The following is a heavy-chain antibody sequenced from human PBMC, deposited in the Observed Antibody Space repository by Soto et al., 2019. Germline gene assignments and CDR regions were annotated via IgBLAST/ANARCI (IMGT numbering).Heavy chain of an antibody. Sequence: QVQLVESGGGVVQPGRSLRLSCAASGFTFSSYGMHWVRQAPGKGLEWVAVISYDGSMTYYADSVKGRFTISRDNSKNTLYLKMNSLRTEDTAVYNCARSRPPPCTGPIDYWGQGTLVTVSS. J-gene: IGHJ4*02. D-gene: IGHD2-8*01. CDR3: ARSRPPPCTGPIDY. V-gene: IGHV3-30*03. CDR2: ISYDGSMT. CDR1: GFTFSSYG.